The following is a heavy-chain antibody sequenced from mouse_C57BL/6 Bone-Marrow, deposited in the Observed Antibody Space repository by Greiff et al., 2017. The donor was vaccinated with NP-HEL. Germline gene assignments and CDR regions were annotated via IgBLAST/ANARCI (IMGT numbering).Heavy chain of an antibody. Sequence: EVKLEESGGDLVKPGGSLKLSCAASGFTFSSYGMSWVRQTPDKRLEWVATISSGGSYTYYPDRVKGRFTISRDNAKNTLYLQMSSLKSEDTAMYYCARGGTLHGNFDYWGQGTTLTVSS. CDR3: ARGGTLHGNFDY. V-gene: IGHV5-6*02. CDR2: ISSGGSYT. CDR1: GFTFSSYG. J-gene: IGHJ2*01. D-gene: IGHD2-10*01.